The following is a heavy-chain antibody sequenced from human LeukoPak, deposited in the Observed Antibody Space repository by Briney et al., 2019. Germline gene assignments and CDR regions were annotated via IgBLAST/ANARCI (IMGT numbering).Heavy chain of an antibody. Sequence: SETLSLTCTVSGGSISSHYWSWIRQPPGKGLEWIGYIYYSGSTKYNPSLKSRVTISVDTSKNQFSLTLSSVTAADTAVYYCAKYYHVSSGYSNWLDPWGQGTLVTVSS. CDR2: IYYSGST. CDR3: AKYYHVSSGYSNWLDP. D-gene: IGHD3-22*01. V-gene: IGHV4-59*11. CDR1: GGSISSHY. J-gene: IGHJ5*02.